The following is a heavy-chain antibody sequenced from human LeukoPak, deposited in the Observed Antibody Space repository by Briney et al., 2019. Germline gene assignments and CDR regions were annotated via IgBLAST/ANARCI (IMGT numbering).Heavy chain of an antibody. CDR2: IWYDGSNK. Sequence: GGSLRLSCAASGFTFSSYGMHWVRQAPGKGLEWVAVIWYDGSNKYYADSVKGRFTISRDNSKNTLYLQMNSLRAEDTAVYYCAKDPAVDCSGGSCPLDYWGQGTLVTVSS. CDR3: AKDPAVDCSGGSCPLDY. V-gene: IGHV3-30*02. D-gene: IGHD2-15*01. CDR1: GFTFSSYG. J-gene: IGHJ4*02.